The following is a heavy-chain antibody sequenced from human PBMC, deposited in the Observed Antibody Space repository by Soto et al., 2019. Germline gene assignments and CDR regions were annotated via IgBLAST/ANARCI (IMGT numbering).Heavy chain of an antibody. D-gene: IGHD6-6*01. V-gene: IGHV1-46*01. J-gene: IGHJ4*02. CDR2: INPSGGST. CDR3: AREVSSAGEEDR. Sequence: ASVKVSCKASGYTLTSYYMHWVRQAPGQGLEWMGIINPSGGSTSYAQKFQGRVTMTRDTSTSTVYMELSSLRSEDTAVYYCAREVSSAGEEDRWGQGTLVTVSS. CDR1: GYTLTSYY.